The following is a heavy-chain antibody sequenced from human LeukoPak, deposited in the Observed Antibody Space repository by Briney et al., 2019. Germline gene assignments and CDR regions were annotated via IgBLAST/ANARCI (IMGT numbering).Heavy chain of an antibody. CDR2: IIPILGTA. Sequence: GASVKVSCKASGGTFSSYAISWVRQAPGQGLEWMGRIIPILGTANYAQKFQGRVTITADESTSTAYMELSSLRSEDTAVYYCARSVDIVATTDLARWFDPWGQGTLVTVSS. V-gene: IGHV1-69*11. CDR1: GGTFSSYA. CDR3: ARSVDIVATTDLARWFDP. J-gene: IGHJ5*02. D-gene: IGHD5-12*01.